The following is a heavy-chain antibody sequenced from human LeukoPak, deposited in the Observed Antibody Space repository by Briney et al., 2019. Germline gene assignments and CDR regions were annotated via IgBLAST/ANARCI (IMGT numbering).Heavy chain of an antibody. D-gene: IGHD6-13*01. V-gene: IGHV4-59*01. CDR2: IYYSGST. Sequence: PSETLSLTCTVSGGSISSYYWSWIRQPPGKGLEWIGYIYYSGSTNYNPSLKSRVTIPVDTSKNQFSLKLSSVTAADTAVYYCARDLVWDAFDIWGQGTMVTASS. CDR3: ARDLVWDAFDI. J-gene: IGHJ3*02. CDR1: GGSISSYY.